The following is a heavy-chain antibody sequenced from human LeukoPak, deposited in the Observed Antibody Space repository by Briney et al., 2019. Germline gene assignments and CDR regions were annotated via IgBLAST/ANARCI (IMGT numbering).Heavy chain of an antibody. CDR1: GGTFRNYI. Sequence: GASVKVSCKASGGTFRNYIFSWVRQAPGQGLEWMGGIIPIFGTANYAQKFQGRVTITADESTSTAYMELSSLRSEDTAVYYCARGKKDYYDSSGYSENFDYWGQGTLVTVSS. J-gene: IGHJ4*02. D-gene: IGHD3-22*01. CDR3: ARGKKDYYDSSGYSENFDY. V-gene: IGHV1-69*13. CDR2: IIPIFGTA.